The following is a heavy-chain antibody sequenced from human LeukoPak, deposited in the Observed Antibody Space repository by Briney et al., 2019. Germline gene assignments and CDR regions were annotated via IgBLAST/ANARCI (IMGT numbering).Heavy chain of an antibody. D-gene: IGHD4/OR15-4a*01. J-gene: IGHJ4*02. CDR3: ARYSYGGSYFDY. CDR1: GGSISGYY. V-gene: IGHV4-59*08. Sequence: SETLSLTCTVSGGSISGYYWSWIPHPPGKGLEWIGYIYYRENSNYNPSLKSRVTISMDTSKNQFSLKLSSVAAADTAVYYCARYSYGGSYFDYWGQGTLVTVSS. CDR2: IYYRENS.